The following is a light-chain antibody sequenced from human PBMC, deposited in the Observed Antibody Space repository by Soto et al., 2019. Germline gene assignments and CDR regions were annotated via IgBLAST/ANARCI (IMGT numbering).Light chain of an antibody. Sequence: IQTTQSPSTLSASVGDRVAITCRASQSIGIWLAWYQKKPGKAPRFLIYKASTLQTGVPSRFSGSGSGTEFTLTISSLQPDDFATYYCQQYNDYSWTFGQGTKVEIK. V-gene: IGKV1-5*03. CDR1: QSIGIW. J-gene: IGKJ1*01. CDR2: KAS. CDR3: QQYNDYSWT.